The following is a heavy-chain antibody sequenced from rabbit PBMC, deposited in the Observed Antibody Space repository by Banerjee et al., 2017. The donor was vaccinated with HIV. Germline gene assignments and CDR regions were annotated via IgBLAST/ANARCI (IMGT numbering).Heavy chain of an antibody. V-gene: IGHV1S43*01. J-gene: IGHJ4*01. CDR1: GFTISSYW. Sequence: QEQLEESGGGLVQPEGSLTLTCTASGFTISSYWICWVRQAPGKGLELIACIHTSSGSTYYASWVNGRFTISRSTSLNTVDLKMTSLTAADTATYFCARSYPNSNSRPFNLWGQGTLVTVS. D-gene: IGHD1-1*01. CDR2: IHTSSGST. CDR3: ARSYPNSNSRPFNL.